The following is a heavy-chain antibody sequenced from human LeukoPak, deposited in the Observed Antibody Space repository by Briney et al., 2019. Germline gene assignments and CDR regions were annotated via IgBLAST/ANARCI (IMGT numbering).Heavy chain of an antibody. V-gene: IGHV3-48*01. CDR3: ARGYRIFDY. D-gene: IGHD3-16*02. Sequence: PGGSLRLSCAASGFTFSCYSMNWVRQAPGKGLGWVSYISSSSSTIYYADSVKGRFTISRDNAKNSLYLQMKSLRAESTAVYYCARGYRIFDYWGQGTLVTVSS. J-gene: IGHJ4*02. CDR2: ISSSSSTI. CDR1: GFTFSCYS.